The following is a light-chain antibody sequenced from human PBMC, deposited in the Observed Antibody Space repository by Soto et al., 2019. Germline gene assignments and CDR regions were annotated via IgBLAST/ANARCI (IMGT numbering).Light chain of an antibody. Sequence: SVLPQPPSASGSPGQSVTMSCTGSSGDVGTYALVSWYQQHPGKAPKLMIYGVHKRPSGVPDRFSGSQSGNTASLTVSGLQAEDEADYFCSSYAGNNNYVFGTGTKVTVL. CDR1: SGDVGTYAL. CDR3: SSYAGNNNYV. J-gene: IGLJ1*01. CDR2: GVH. V-gene: IGLV2-8*01.